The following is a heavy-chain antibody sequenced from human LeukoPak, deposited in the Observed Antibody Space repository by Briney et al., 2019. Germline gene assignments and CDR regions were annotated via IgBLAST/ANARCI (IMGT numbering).Heavy chain of an antibody. V-gene: IGHV3-30*04. CDR1: GFTFSTYA. J-gene: IGHJ4*02. Sequence: GGSLRLSCAAAGFTFSTYAMHWVRQAPGKGLEWVAVKSYDGGIKDYADAVKCRFTISSDSSKNMVYLQMNSLRPEDAAVYYCARDDSDVRIVATVSREGDYFDYWGQGTLVTVSS. CDR3: ARDDSDVRIVATVSREGDYFDY. CDR2: KSYDGGIK. D-gene: IGHD5-12*01.